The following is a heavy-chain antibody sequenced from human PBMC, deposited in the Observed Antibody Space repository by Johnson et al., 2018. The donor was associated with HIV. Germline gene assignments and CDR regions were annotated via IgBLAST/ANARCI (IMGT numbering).Heavy chain of an antibody. V-gene: IGHV3-20*04. CDR3: ARDRFGSGRPNAFDI. J-gene: IGHJ3*02. D-gene: IGHD3-10*01. CDR2: INWNGGST. CDR1: GFTFDDYG. Sequence: VQLVESGGGLVQPGRSLRLSCAASGFTFDDYGMSWVRQAPGKGPAWVSGINWNGGSTGYADSVKGRFTISRDNSQTTLFVQMNSLRPEDTAVYFCARDRFGSGRPNAFDIWGQGTMVTVSS.